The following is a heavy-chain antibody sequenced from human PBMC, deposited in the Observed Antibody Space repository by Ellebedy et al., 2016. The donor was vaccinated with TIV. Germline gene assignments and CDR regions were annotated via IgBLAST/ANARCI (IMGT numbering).Heavy chain of an antibody. CDR2: ISYDGSNK. CDR3: ARDLAVAAHSDAFDI. CDR1: GFTFSSYA. D-gene: IGHD6-19*01. Sequence: GESLKISCAASGFTFSSYAMHWVRQAPGKGLECVAVISYDGSNKYYADSVKGRFTISRDNSKKTLYLQMNSLRAEDTAVYDCARDLAVAAHSDAFDIWGQGTMVTVSS. V-gene: IGHV3-30-3*01. J-gene: IGHJ3*02.